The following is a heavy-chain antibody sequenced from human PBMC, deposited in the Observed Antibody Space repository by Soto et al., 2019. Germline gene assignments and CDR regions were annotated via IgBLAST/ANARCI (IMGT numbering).Heavy chain of an antibody. D-gene: IGHD4-17*01. Sequence: QVQLQESGPGLVKPSQTLSLTCTVSGGSISSGGYYWSWIRQHPGKGLEWIGHIYYSGSTYYNPSLKSRVTISVDTSKNQFSLKLSSVTAADTAVYYCARTATTVVTPPDYFDYWGQGTLVTVSS. J-gene: IGHJ4*02. CDR3: ARTATTVVTPPDYFDY. CDR2: IYYSGST. V-gene: IGHV4-31*03. CDR1: GGSISSGGYY.